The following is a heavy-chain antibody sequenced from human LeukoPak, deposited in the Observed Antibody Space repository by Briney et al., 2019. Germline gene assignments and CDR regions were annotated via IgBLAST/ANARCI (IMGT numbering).Heavy chain of an antibody. CDR1: GGLISGSY. D-gene: IGHD1-1*01. CDR3: ARIRMDLYENSVQERIRFDL. V-gene: IGHV4-59*01. J-gene: IGHJ5*02. Sequence: SETLCLTCAVPGGLISGSYWGWIRQPPGGGLEWVGYIYYSGSTKYNPSLTGRVGISVHTPKNQFSLKLSSTTCEDTAVHYCARIRMDLYENSVQERIRFDLWGQGTLVSVSS. CDR2: IYYSGST.